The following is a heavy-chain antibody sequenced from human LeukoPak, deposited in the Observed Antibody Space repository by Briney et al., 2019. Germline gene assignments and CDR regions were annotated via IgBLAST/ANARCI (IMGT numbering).Heavy chain of an antibody. V-gene: IGHV1-18*01. Sequence: ASVKVSCKASGYTFTSYGISWVRQAPGQGLEWMGWISAYNGNTNYAQKLQGRATMTTDTSTSTAYMELRSLRSDDTAVYHCARLPTFWSGYSLDYWGQGTLVTVSS. D-gene: IGHD3-3*01. CDR2: ISAYNGNT. CDR3: ARLPTFWSGYSLDY. J-gene: IGHJ4*02. CDR1: GYTFTSYG.